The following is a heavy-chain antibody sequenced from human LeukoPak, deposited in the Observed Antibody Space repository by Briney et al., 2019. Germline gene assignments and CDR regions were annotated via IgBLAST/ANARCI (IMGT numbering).Heavy chain of an antibody. J-gene: IGHJ4*02. V-gene: IGHV3-7*01. CDR2: INGDGRDK. D-gene: IGHD3-9*01. CDR3: ARGVDSAIDW. CDR1: GFTFSSYW. Sequence: GSLRLSCAASGFTFSSYWMNWVRQAPGKGLEWVANINGDGRDKYYVGSVRGRFTISRDNADNALYLQMNSLRGDDTAVYYCARGVDSAIDWWGQGTLVTFSS.